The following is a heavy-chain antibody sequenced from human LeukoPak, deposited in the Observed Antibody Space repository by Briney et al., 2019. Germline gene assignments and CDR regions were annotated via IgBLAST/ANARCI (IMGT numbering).Heavy chain of an antibody. CDR1: GYIFTSYW. D-gene: IGHD2-15*01. CDR3: ARQAATSRPMDV. V-gene: IGHV5-51*01. Sequence: GESLQISYKGSGYIFTSYWIGWVRQLPGKGLEWMGIIYPGDSDTRYSPSFQGQVTISADKSISTAYLQWSSLKASDTAMYYCARQAATSRPMDVWGQGTTVTVSS. CDR2: IYPGDSDT. J-gene: IGHJ6*02.